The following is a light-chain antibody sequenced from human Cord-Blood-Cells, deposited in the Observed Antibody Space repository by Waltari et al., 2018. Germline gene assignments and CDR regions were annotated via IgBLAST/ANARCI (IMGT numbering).Light chain of an antibody. Sequence: QSALTQPRSVSGSPGQSITISCTGTSSDVGGYNYVSWYQQHPSKAPKVMIYDVSKRPSGVPLRFSGSKSRNTASLTISGLQAEDDSDYYCCSYAGSFTYVFGTGTKVTVL. CDR3: CSYAGSFTYV. V-gene: IGLV2-11*01. CDR2: DVS. J-gene: IGLJ1*01. CDR1: SSDVGGYNY.